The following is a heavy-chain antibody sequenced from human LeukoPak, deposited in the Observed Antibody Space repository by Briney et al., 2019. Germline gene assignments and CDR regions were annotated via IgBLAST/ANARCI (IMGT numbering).Heavy chain of an antibody. Sequence: ESGGSLRLSCAASGFTFSSYAMSWVRPAPGKGLEWVSAISGSGGSTYYADSVKGRFTISRDNSKNTLYLQMNSLRAEDTAVYYCARGEVRYYGSGSYSGAFDIWGQGTMVTVSS. CDR2: ISGSGGST. D-gene: IGHD3-10*01. J-gene: IGHJ3*02. CDR3: ARGEVRYYGSGSYSGAFDI. CDR1: GFTFSSYA. V-gene: IGHV3-23*01.